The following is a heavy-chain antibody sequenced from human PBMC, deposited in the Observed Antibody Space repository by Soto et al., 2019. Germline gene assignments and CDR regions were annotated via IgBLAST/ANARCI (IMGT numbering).Heavy chain of an antibody. V-gene: IGHV4-39*07. CDR1: GGSVSSSSCY. Sequence: SSETLSLTCTVSGGSVSSSSCYWGWIRQPPGKGLEWIGSIYYSGSTYYNPSLKSRVTISVDTSKNQFSLKLRSLRSDDTAVFYCAREMVRGVGSDYWGQGTLVTVSS. J-gene: IGHJ4*02. D-gene: IGHD3-10*01. CDR3: AREMVRGVGSDY. CDR2: IYYSGST.